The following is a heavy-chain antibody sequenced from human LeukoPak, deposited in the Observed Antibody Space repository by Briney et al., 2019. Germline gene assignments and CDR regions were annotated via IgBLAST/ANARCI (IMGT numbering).Heavy chain of an antibody. V-gene: IGHV3-74*01. Sequence: GGSLRLSCAASGFTFSSYGMSWVRQAPGKGLVCVSRINSDGSITSYADSVKGRFTISRDNAKNTLYLQMNSLRAEDTALYYCVRDSSGSYWGQGTLVTVSS. CDR3: VRDSSGSY. CDR2: INSDGSIT. CDR1: GFTFSSYG. J-gene: IGHJ4*02. D-gene: IGHD6-19*01.